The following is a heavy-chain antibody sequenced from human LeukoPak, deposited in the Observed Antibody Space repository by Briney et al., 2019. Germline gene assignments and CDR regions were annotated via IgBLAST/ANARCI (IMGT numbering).Heavy chain of an antibody. Sequence: ASVKVSCKASGYTFTSYAMLWVRQAPGQRLEWMGWINAGNGNTKYSQKFQGRVTITRDTSASTAYMELSSLRSEDTAVYYCARVRGSGAAGFDYWGQGTLVTVSS. V-gene: IGHV1-3*01. J-gene: IGHJ4*02. CDR1: GYTFTSYA. D-gene: IGHD3-10*01. CDR3: ARVRGSGAAGFDY. CDR2: INAGNGNT.